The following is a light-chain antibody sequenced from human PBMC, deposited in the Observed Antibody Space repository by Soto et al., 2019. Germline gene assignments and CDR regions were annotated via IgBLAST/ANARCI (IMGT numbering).Light chain of an antibody. Sequence: QSVLTQPASVSGSPGQSITISCTGTSSDIGGYKYVSWYQQHPGKAPKLIIYEVTNRPSGVSDRFSGSKSGNTASLTISGLQAEDEADYYCSSYTIYSTLLLFGAGTKVTVL. CDR1: SSDIGGYKY. J-gene: IGLJ2*01. CDR3: SSYTIYSTLLL. V-gene: IGLV2-14*01. CDR2: EVT.